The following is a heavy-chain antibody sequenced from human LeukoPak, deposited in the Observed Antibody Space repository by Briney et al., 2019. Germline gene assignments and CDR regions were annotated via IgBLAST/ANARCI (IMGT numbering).Heavy chain of an antibody. CDR3: AREVGYSSSFDY. CDR2: ISYDGSRK. Sequence: GGPLRLSCAASGFTFSSYAFHWVRQAPGKGLEWVAVISYDGSRKYYADSVKGRFTISRDNSKNTLYLQVNSLRAEDAAVFYCAREVGYSSSFDYWGHGTLVTVSS. D-gene: IGHD6-13*01. CDR1: GFTFSSYA. V-gene: IGHV3-30-3*01. J-gene: IGHJ4*01.